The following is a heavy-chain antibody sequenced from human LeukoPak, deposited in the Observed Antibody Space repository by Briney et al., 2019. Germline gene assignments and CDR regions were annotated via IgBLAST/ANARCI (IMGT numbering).Heavy chain of an antibody. Sequence: SETLSLTCTVSGGSISSYYWSWIRQPPGKGLEWIGYIYYSGSTNYNPSLKSRVTISVDTSKNQFSLKLSSVTAADTAVYYCARDGFKAGFDYWGQGTLVTVSS. CDR1: GGSISSYY. V-gene: IGHV4-59*12. CDR2: IYYSGST. D-gene: IGHD3-10*01. CDR3: ARDGFKAGFDY. J-gene: IGHJ4*02.